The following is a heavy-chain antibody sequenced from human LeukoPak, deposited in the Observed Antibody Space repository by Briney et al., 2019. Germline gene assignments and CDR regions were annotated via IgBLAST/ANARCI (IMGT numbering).Heavy chain of an antibody. V-gene: IGHV3-7*01. CDR1: GFTFSSYW. J-gene: IGHJ6*03. D-gene: IGHD1-14*01. CDR2: IKQDGTEK. CDR3: ARWRYEAAFHYYYYYYMDV. Sequence: PGGSLRLSCVASGFTFSSYWMSWVRQAPGKGLEWVAKIKQDGTEKSYVDSVKGRLTISRDNAKNSLYLQMNSLRAEDTAVYYCARWRYEAAFHYYYYYYMDVWGKGTTVTVSS.